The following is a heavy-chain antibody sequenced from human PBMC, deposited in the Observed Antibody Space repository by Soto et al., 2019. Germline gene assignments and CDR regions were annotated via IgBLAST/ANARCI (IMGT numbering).Heavy chain of an antibody. J-gene: IGHJ3*02. CDR1: GFTFSNAW. CDR3: TTYNYDFWSGYYKGAFDI. CDR2: IKSKTDGGTT. V-gene: IGHV3-15*01. Sequence: GGSLRLSCAASGFTFSNAWMSWVRQAPGKGLEWVGRIKSKTDGGTTDYAAPVKGRFTISRDDSKNTLYLQMNSLKTEDTAVYYCTTYNYDFWSGYYKGAFDIWGQGTMVTVSS. D-gene: IGHD3-3*01.